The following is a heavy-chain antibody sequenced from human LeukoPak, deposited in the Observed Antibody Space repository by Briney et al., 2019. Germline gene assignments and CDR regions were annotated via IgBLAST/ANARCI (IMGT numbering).Heavy chain of an antibody. CDR2: IYYSGST. CDR1: GGSISSYY. D-gene: IGHD3-22*01. CDR3: ARVFDDSSGYYRHHYFDY. V-gene: IGHV4-59*01. Sequence: SETLSLTCTVSGGSISSYYWSWIRQPPGKGLEWIGYIYYSGSTNYNPSLKSRVTISVDTSKNQFSLKLSSVTAADTAVYYCARVFDDSSGYYRHHYFDYWGQGTLVTVSS. J-gene: IGHJ4*02.